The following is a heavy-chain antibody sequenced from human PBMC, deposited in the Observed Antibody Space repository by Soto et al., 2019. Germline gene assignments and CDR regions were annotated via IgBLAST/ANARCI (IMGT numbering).Heavy chain of an antibody. CDR3: ARGGFGSGYFRRWLLDY. D-gene: IGHD3-22*01. CDR2: ISAYNGNT. J-gene: IGHJ4*02. CDR1: GYTFTSYG. Sequence: ASVKVSCKASGYTFTSYGISWVRQAPGQGLEWMGWISAYNGNTSYAQKLQGRVTMTTDTSTSTAYMELRSLRSDDTAVYYCARGGFGSGYFRRWLLDYWGQGTLVTVSS. V-gene: IGHV1-18*04.